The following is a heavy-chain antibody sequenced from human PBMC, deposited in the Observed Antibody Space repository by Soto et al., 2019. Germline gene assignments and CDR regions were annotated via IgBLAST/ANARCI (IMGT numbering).Heavy chain of an antibody. CDR3: ARYYCTSDTCYYFDY. CDR1: GGSISGYY. Sequence: SETLSLTCTVSGGSISGYYWSWIRQPPGKGLEWIGYIYYSGSTNYNPSLKSRVTISVDTSKNQFSLKLSSVTAADTAVYYCARYYCTSDTCYYFDYWGQGTLVTVSS. V-gene: IGHV4-59*01. CDR2: IYYSGST. J-gene: IGHJ4*02. D-gene: IGHD2-2*01.